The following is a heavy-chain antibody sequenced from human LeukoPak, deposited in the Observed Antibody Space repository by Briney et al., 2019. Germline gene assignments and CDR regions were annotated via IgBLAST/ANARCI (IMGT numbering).Heavy chain of an antibody. CDR1: GFTFSSYW. J-gene: IGHJ3*02. CDR3: AMGMLTPFDI. V-gene: IGHV3-74*01. D-gene: IGHD3-9*01. Sequence: GGSLRLSCAASGFTFSSYWVHWVRQAPGKGQVWVSRINSDGSSTTYADSVKGRFTISRDNAKNTLYLQMNSLRAEDTAVYYCAMGMLTPFDIWGQGTMVTVSS. CDR2: INSDGSST.